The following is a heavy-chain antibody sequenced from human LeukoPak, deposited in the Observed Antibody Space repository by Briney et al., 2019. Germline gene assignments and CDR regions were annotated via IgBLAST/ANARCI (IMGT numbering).Heavy chain of an antibody. CDR3: ARDADYDILTGYSYYFDY. V-gene: IGHV3-21*01. CDR2: ISSSSSYI. CDR1: GFTFSTYG. J-gene: IGHJ4*02. Sequence: PGGSLRLSCAASGFTFSTYGMSWVRQAPGKGLEWVSSISSSSSYIYYADSVKGRFTISRDNAKNSLYLQMNSLRAEDTAVYYCARDADYDILTGYSYYFDYWGQGTLVTVSS. D-gene: IGHD3-9*01.